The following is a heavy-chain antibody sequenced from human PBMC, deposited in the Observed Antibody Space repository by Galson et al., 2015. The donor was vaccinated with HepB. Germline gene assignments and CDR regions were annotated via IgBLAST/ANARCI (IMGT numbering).Heavy chain of an antibody. CDR3: AHTVSVWFDP. CDR1: GFSLSTSGVG. Sequence: PALVKPTQPLTLTCTFSGFSLSTSGVGVGWIRQPPGKALEWPALIYWNDDKRYSPSLKSRLTITKDTSKNQVVLTMTNMDPVDTATYYCAHTVSVWFDPWGQGTLVTVSS. J-gene: IGHJ5*02. V-gene: IGHV2-5*01. CDR2: IYWNDDK.